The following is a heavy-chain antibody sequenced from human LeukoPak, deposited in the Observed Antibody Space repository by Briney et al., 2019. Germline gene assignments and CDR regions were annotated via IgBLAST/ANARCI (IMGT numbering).Heavy chain of an antibody. Sequence: GTSLRLSCAGSGFRFSSHGMHWVRQAPGKGLEWLGYIWYDGSNPDYVDPVKGRFTISRDNSKNTVYLQMNSLRAEDMAVYHCARFVGSDYTGSFDLWGQGTPVTVSS. CDR3: ARFVGSDYTGSFDL. V-gene: IGHV3-33*01. D-gene: IGHD3-10*01. J-gene: IGHJ4*02. CDR2: IWYDGSNP. CDR1: GFRFSSHG.